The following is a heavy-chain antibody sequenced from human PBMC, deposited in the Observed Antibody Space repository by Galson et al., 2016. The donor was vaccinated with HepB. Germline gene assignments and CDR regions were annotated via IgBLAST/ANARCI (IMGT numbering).Heavy chain of an antibody. CDR1: GFSFSTYA. CDR3: ARDKSFYYYGMDV. V-gene: IGHV3-30*03. J-gene: IGHJ6*02. CDR2: ISYDGSYS. Sequence: SLRLSCAASGFSFSTYAMHWVRPAPGKGLEWVALISYDGSYSSYADSVKGRFTISRDNSKKTLYLQMNSLRAEDTAVYYCARDKSFYYYGMDVWGQGTTVTVSS.